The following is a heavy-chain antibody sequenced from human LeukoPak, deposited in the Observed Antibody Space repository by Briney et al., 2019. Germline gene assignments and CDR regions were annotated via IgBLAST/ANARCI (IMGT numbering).Heavy chain of an antibody. CDR1: GYSFTSYW. CDR3: TRLYMIRGIIFYFDY. J-gene: IGHJ4*02. D-gene: IGHD3-10*01. CDR2: IYPGDSDT. V-gene: IGHV5-51*01. Sequence: GESLKISCKGSGYSFTSYWIGWVRQMPGKGLEWMGIIYPGDSDTRYSPSFQGQVTISADKSISTAYLQWSSLKASDTAMYYCTRLYMIRGIIFYFDYWGQGTLVTVSS.